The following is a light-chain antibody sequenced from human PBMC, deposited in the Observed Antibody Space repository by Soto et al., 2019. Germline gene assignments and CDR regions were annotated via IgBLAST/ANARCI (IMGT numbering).Light chain of an antibody. J-gene: IGKJ5*01. Sequence: EIVLTRSPATLSLSPGERGTLSCRASQSVSYYLAWYQHKPGQAPRLLISGASSRATGIPDRFSGSGSATDFTLTISRLEPEDFALYYCQHYGRSPITFGQGTRLEI. CDR1: QSVSYY. V-gene: IGKV3-20*01. CDR3: QHYGRSPIT. CDR2: GAS.